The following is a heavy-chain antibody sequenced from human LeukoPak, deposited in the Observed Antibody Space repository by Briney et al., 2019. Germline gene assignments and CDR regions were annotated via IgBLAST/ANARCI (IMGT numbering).Heavy chain of an antibody. D-gene: IGHD6-13*01. CDR3: AKDKVSYSSSPVDY. V-gene: IGHV3-30*18. CDR2: ISYDGSNK. J-gene: IGHJ4*02. CDR1: GFTFSSYG. Sequence: PGGSLRLSCAVSGFTFSSYGMHWVRQAPGKGLEWVAVISYDGSNKYYADSVKGRFTISRDNSKNTLYLQMNSLRAEDTAVYYCAKDKVSYSSSPVDYWGQGTLVTVSS.